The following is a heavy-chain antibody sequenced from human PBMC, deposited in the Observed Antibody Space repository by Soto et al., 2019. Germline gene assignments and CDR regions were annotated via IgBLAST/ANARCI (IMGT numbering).Heavy chain of an antibody. CDR3: ARVDIITIFGVVTPQAFDI. V-gene: IGHV4-59*01. Sequence: SETLSLTCTVSGGSISSYYWNWIRQPPGKGLEWIGYIYYGGSTNYNPSLKSRVTISVDTSKNQFSLKLSSVTAADTAVYYCARVDIITIFGVVTPQAFDIWGQGTMVTVSS. CDR2: IYYGGST. CDR1: GGSISSYY. D-gene: IGHD3-3*01. J-gene: IGHJ3*02.